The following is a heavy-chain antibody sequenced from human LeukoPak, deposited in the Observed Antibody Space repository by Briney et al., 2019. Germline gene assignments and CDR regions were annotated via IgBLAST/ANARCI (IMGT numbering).Heavy chain of an antibody. CDR1: GGSFSGYY. J-gene: IGHJ5*02. V-gene: IGHV4-34*01. Sequence: SETLSLTCAVYGGSFSGYYWGWIRQPPGKGPEWIGSIYYSGSTSYNPSLQSRVTMSVDTSKNQFSLKLNSVTAADTAVYYCARPSPAFDPWGQGTLVTVSS. CDR3: ARPSPAFDP. CDR2: IYYSGST.